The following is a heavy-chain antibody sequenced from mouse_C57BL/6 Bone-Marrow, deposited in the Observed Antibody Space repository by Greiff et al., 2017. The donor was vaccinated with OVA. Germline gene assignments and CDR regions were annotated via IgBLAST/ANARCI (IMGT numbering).Heavy chain of an antibody. J-gene: IGHJ3*01. Sequence: EVNLVESGGGLVQSGRSLRLSCATSGFTFSDFYMEWVRQAPGKGLEWIAASRNKANDYTTEYSASVKGRFIDSRDTSQSILYLQMNALRAEDTAIYYCARDADYDEAWFAYWGQGTLVTVSA. D-gene: IGHD2-4*01. CDR3: ARDADYDEAWFAY. CDR2: SRNKANDYTT. CDR1: GFTFSDFY. V-gene: IGHV7-1*01.